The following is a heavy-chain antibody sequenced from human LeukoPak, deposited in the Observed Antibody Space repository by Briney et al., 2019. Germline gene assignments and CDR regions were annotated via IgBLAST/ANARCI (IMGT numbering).Heavy chain of an antibody. CDR2: ITTGSRSYT. Sequence: GGSLRLSCAASGFTFSDYYMSWSRQAPGKGLEWVSYITTGSRSYTNHADSVKGRFTISRDNAKNSLYLQMNSLRAEDTGVYYCARGREVLDYWGQGTLVTVSS. CDR1: GFTFSDYY. V-gene: IGHV3-11*06. J-gene: IGHJ4*02. D-gene: IGHD1-26*01. CDR3: ARGREVLDY.